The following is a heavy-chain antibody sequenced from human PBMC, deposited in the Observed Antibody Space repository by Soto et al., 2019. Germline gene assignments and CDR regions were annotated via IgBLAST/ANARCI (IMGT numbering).Heavy chain of an antibody. V-gene: IGHV3-33*01. J-gene: IGHJ4*02. CDR1: GFTFSSYG. D-gene: IGHD3-22*01. Sequence: QVQLVESGGGVVQPGRSLRLSCAASGFTFSSYGMHWVRQAPGKGLEWVAGIWYDGSNKYYADAVKGRFTISRDNSKNTLYLQMNSLRAEDTAVYYCARVRYYDRSGYFDYWGQGTLVTVSS. CDR2: IWYDGSNK. CDR3: ARVRYYDRSGYFDY.